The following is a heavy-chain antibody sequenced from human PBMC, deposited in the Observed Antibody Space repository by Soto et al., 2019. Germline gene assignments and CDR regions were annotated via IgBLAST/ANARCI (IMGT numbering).Heavy chain of an antibody. Sequence: EVQLAESGGGLVQPEGSLRLSCAASGFTFSENSMNWVRQAPGKGLEGVSYISSSGSTIYYADSVKGRFTISRDNANNSLKLQKNSLKAEDKAVYYCAREGHGYVQEYWGKGTLVSVSS. J-gene: IGHJ4*02. V-gene: IGHV3-48*01. CDR2: ISSSGSTI. CDR1: GFTFSENS. CDR3: AREGHGYVQEY. D-gene: IGHD5-18*01.